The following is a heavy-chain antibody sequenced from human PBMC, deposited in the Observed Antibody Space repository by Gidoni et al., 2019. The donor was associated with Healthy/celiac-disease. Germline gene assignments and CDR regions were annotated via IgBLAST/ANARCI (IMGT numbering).Heavy chain of an antibody. D-gene: IGHD6-6*01. CDR3: AKVDSSSSFGDY. CDR1: GFTFSSYG. Sequence: QVQLVESGGGVVQPGRSLRLSCAASGFTFSSYGIHWVRQAPGKGLEWVAVISYDGSNKYYADSVKGRFTISRDNSKNTLYLQMNSLRAEDTAVYYCAKVDSSSSFGDYWGQGTLVTVSS. V-gene: IGHV3-30*18. CDR2: ISYDGSNK. J-gene: IGHJ4*02.